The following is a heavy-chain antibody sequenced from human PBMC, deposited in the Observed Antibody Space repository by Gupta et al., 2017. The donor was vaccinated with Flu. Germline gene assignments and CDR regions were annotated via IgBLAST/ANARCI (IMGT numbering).Heavy chain of an antibody. V-gene: IGHV5-51*01. D-gene: IGHD1-1*01. J-gene: IGHJ3*02. CDR2: IYPSDSDT. CDR3: ARLDPVPGAFDI. Sequence: EMQLVQSGAEVKKPGESLRISCQPSAYSHRGNFSNYWIGWVRQMPGRGLEWMGIIYPSDSDTEYSPPFQGQVTISADESLTTAYLQWDSLKASDTAIYYCARLDPVPGAFDIWGQGTLVTVSS. CDR1: AYSHRGNFSNYW.